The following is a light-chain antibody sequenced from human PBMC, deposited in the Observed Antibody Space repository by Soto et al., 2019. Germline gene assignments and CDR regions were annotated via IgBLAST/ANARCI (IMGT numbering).Light chain of an antibody. CDR2: AFS. V-gene: IGLV2-14*03. J-gene: IGLJ2*01. CDR3: SSYTSRRTLGV. Sequence: QSALTQPASVSGSPGQSITISCTGTNSDIGGDNYVSWYQQHPGKAPKLMIYAFSNRPSGVSYRFSGSKSGNTASLTISWLQAEDEADYYCSSYTSRRTLGVFGGGTKLTVL. CDR1: NSDIGGDNY.